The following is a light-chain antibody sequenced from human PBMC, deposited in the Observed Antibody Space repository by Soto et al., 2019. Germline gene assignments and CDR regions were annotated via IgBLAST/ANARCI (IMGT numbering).Light chain of an antibody. CDR1: KLGNKY. CDR3: QAWDSSTGV. V-gene: IGLV3-1*01. CDR2: EDS. Sequence: YELTQPPSVSVSPGQTASITCSGDKLGNKYASWYQQKSGQSPVLVIYEDSKRPSGIPERFSGSNSGNTATLTISGTQAMDEADYYCQAWDSSTGVFGGGTKLTVL. J-gene: IGLJ2*01.